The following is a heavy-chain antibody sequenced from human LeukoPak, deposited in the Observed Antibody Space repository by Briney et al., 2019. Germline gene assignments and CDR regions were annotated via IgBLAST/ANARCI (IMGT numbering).Heavy chain of an antibody. CDR1: GFTFSSYG. V-gene: IGHV3-33*01. D-gene: IGHD3-10*01. Sequence: GGSLRLSCAASGFTFSSYGMHWVRQAPGKGLEWVAVIWYDGSDKYYGDSVKGRFTISRDNSKNTLYLQMNSLRAEDAAVYYCARDITMVRGVIEGIDYWGQGTLVTVSS. J-gene: IGHJ4*02. CDR2: IWYDGSDK. CDR3: ARDITMVRGVIEGIDY.